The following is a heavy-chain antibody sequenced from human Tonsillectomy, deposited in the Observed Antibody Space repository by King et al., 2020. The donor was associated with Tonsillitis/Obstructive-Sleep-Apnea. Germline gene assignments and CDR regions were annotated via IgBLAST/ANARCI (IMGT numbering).Heavy chain of an antibody. Sequence: VQLQQWGAGLLKPSETLSLTCAVYGGSFSGYYWSWIRQPPGKGLEWIGEINHSGSTTYNPSLKSRVTISVDTSKNQFSLKLTSVTAADTAVYYCATCGGDCYSFDYWGQGTLVTVSS. CDR2: INHSGST. D-gene: IGHD2-21*01. J-gene: IGHJ4*02. CDR3: ATCGGDCYSFDY. V-gene: IGHV4-34*01. CDR1: GGSFSGYY.